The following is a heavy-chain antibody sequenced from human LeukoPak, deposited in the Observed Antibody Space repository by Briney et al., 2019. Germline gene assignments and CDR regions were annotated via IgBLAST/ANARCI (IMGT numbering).Heavy chain of an antibody. CDR3: ARHRYSSAWSVVDY. J-gene: IGHJ4*02. Sequence: SETLSLTFTVSGGSISTYYWSWIRQPPGKGLEWIGNIYYSGSTNYNPSLKSRVTISVDTSKNQFSLKLTAVTAADTAVYYCARHRYSSAWSVVDYWGQGTLVTVSS. D-gene: IGHD6-19*01. CDR1: GGSISTYY. CDR2: IYYSGST. V-gene: IGHV4-59*08.